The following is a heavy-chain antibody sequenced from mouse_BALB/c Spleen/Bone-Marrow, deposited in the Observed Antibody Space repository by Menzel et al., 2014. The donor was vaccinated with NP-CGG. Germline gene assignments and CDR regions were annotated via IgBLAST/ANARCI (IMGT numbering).Heavy chain of an antibody. D-gene: IGHD1-1*01. J-gene: IGHJ3*01. CDR1: GFNIKDTY. CDR2: IDPANGNT. Sequence: EVQLQQSGAEHVQPGASVKLSCTASGFNIKDTYMHWVKQRPEQGLEWIGRIDPANGNTKYDPKFQGKATITADTYSNTAYLQLSSLTSEDTAVYCCASYYYGSYGFAYWGQGTLVTVSA. V-gene: IGHV14-3*02. CDR3: ASYYYGSYGFAY.